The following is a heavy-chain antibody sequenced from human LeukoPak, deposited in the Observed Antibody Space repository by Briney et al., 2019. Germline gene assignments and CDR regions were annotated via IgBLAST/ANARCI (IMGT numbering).Heavy chain of an antibody. Sequence: ASVKVSCKVSGYTLTELSMHWVRQAPGQGLEWMGIINPSGGSTSYAQKFQGRVTMTRDTSTSTVYMELSSLRSEDTAVYYCARGLSGYELPGFDYWGQGTLVTVSS. J-gene: IGHJ4*02. V-gene: IGHV1-46*01. CDR2: INPSGGST. CDR1: GYTLTELS. CDR3: ARGLSGYELPGFDY. D-gene: IGHD5-12*01.